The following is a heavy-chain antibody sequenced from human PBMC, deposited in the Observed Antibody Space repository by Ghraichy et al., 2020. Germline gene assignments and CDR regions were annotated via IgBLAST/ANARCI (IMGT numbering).Heavy chain of an antibody. V-gene: IGHV3-48*02. CDR3: ARASTVVRYFYYDGMDV. J-gene: IGHJ6*02. Sequence: SCVGSGFTFSSYDMNWVRQSPGKGLGWISYISSSSRNKFYADSVKGRFTISRDNAHNSLYLQMKSLRDEDTAVYYCARASTVVRYFYYDGMDVWGQGTTVTVSS. CDR2: ISSSSRNK. CDR1: GFTFSSYD. D-gene: IGHD4-23*01.